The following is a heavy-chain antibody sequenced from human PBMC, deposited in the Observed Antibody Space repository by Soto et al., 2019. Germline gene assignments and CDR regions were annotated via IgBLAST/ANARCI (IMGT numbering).Heavy chain of an antibody. J-gene: IGHJ6*02. V-gene: IGHV5-10-1*01. D-gene: IGHD6-6*01. CDR1: GYSFTSYW. Sequence: ESLKISFKGSGYSFTSYWISWVRQIPGKGLEWMGRIDPSDSYTNYSPSFQGHVTISADKSISTAYLQWSSLKASDTAMYYCARLESSSSAYYYYGMDVWGQGTTVTVSS. CDR3: ARLESSSSAYYYYGMDV. CDR2: IDPSDSYT.